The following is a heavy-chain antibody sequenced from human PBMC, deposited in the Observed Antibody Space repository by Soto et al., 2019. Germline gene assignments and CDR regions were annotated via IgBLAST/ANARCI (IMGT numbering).Heavy chain of an antibody. CDR2: INHSGST. CDR3: ARGPPGIAAAGTVRWFDP. CDR1: GGSFSGYY. V-gene: IGHV4-34*01. Sequence: SETLSLTCAVYGGSFSGYYWSWIRQPPGKGLEWIGEINHSGSTNYNPSLKSRVTISVDTSKNQFSLKLSSVTAADTAVYYCARGPPGIAAAGTVRWFDPWGQGTLVTVSS. D-gene: IGHD6-13*01. J-gene: IGHJ5*02.